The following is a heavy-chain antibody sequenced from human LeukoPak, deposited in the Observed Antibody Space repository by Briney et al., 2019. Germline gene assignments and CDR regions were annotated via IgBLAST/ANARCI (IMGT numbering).Heavy chain of an antibody. CDR1: GGSISSGSYY. V-gene: IGHV4-61*02. D-gene: IGHD3-3*01. Sequence: SQTLSLTCTVSGGSISSGSYYWSWIRQPAGKGLEWIGRIYTSGSTNYNPSLKSRVTISVDTSKNQFSLKLSSVTAADTAVYYCAAPGNYDFWSGRPWYFDLWGRGTLVTVSS. CDR3: AAPGNYDFWSGRPWYFDL. J-gene: IGHJ2*01. CDR2: IYTSGST.